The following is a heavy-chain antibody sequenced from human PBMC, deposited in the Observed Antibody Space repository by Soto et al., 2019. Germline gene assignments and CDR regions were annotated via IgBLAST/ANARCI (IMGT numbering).Heavy chain of an antibody. V-gene: IGHV4-39*01. D-gene: IGHD2-15*01. CDR3: ARCRVPMSGGGYYSLFDH. Sequence: QVQLRESGPGLVKSSETLSLTCTVAGGSIGSSTSYYWGWIRQSPGKGLEWIGNIYYNARVYYNPSLQSRVTISADTSNNQFSLRLSSVTAADAAVYYCARCRVPMSGGGYYSLFDHWGQGTPVTVSS. J-gene: IGHJ4*02. CDR1: GGSIGSSTSYY. CDR2: IYYNARV.